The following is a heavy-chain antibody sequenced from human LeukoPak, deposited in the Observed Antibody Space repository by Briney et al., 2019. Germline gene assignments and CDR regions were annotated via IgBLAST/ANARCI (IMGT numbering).Heavy chain of an antibody. Sequence: GGSLRLSCAASGFTFSSYWMNRARQAPGKGLEWVASINHNGNVNYYVDSVKGRFTISRDNAKNSLYLQMNSLRAEDTAVYYCARGTVAFDNWGQGTLVTVSS. CDR2: INHNGNVN. CDR3: ARGTVAFDN. J-gene: IGHJ4*02. D-gene: IGHD4-23*01. CDR1: GFTFSSYW. V-gene: IGHV3-7*01.